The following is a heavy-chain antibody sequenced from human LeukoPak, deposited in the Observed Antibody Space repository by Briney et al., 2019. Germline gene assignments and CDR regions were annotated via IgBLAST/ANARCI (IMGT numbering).Heavy chain of an antibody. D-gene: IGHD4-11*01. V-gene: IGHV4-30-4*01. CDR2: IYYSGNT. Sequence: PSETLSLTCTVSGVSITSDDYSWSWIRQPPGKGLEWIGYIYYSGNTYYNPSLKSRVTISVDTSKNQFSLKLSSVTAADTAVSYCARTYIDYLPLWGQGTLVTVSS. CDR3: ARTYIDYLPL. CDR1: GVSITSDDYS. J-gene: IGHJ4*02.